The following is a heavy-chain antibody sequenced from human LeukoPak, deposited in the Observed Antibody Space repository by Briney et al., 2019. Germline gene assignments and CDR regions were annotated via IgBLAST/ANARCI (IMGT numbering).Heavy chain of an antibody. J-gene: IGHJ5*02. Sequence: PSETLSLTCTVSGGSISSSSYYWGWVRQPPGKGLEWIVSIYYSGSTYYNPSLKSRVTISVDTSKNQFSLKLSSVTAADPAVYYCARGSNDFWSGYSTWFDPWGQGTLVTVSS. V-gene: IGHV4-39*07. CDR2: IYYSGST. D-gene: IGHD3-3*01. CDR1: GGSISSSSYY. CDR3: ARGSNDFWSGYSTWFDP.